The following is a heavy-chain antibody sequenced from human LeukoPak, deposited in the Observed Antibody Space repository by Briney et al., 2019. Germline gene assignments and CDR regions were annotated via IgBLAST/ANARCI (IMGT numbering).Heavy chain of an antibody. V-gene: IGHV3-43*01. CDR2: ISWEGSTT. CDR3: AKARSSSWSYLES. D-gene: IGHD6-13*01. Sequence: GGSLRLSCATSGFAFDDHPMHWVRQLPGKGLEWVSLISWEGSTTYYADPVKDRFTISRDTNKNSLFLQMNSLRPEDSALYYCAKARSSSWSYLESWGQGTLVTVSS. J-gene: IGHJ4*02. CDR1: GFAFDDHP.